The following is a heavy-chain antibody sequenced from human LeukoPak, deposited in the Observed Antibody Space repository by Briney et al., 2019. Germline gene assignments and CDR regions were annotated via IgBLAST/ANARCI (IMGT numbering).Heavy chain of an antibody. Sequence: GGSLRLSCAASGFTFSSYGMHWVRQAPGKGLEWVAVISYDGSNKYYADSVKGRFTISRDNSKNTLYLQMNSLTAEDTAVYYCAKDHHLRNLVPTIAYFDCWGQGTLVTVSS. D-gene: IGHD5-12*01. V-gene: IGHV3-30*18. CDR1: GFTFSSYG. J-gene: IGHJ4*02. CDR2: ISYDGSNK. CDR3: AKDHHLRNLVPTIAYFDC.